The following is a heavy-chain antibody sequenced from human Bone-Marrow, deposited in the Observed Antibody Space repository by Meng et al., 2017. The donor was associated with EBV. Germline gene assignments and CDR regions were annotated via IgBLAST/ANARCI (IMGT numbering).Heavy chain of an antibody. Sequence: QVQLQQWGEVLLKPSETLSLTCAVYGGSFSGYYWSWIRQPPGKGLEWIGEINHSGSTNYNPSLKSRVTISVDTSKNQFSLKLSSVTAADTAVYYCARVLGTIYYGSGIDYWGQGTLVTVSS. D-gene: IGHD3-10*01. CDR3: ARVLGTIYYGSGIDY. V-gene: IGHV4-34*01. CDR2: INHSGST. J-gene: IGHJ4*02. CDR1: GGSFSGYY.